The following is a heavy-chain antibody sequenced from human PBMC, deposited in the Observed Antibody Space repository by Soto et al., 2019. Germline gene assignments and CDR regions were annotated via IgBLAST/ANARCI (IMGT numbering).Heavy chain of an antibody. V-gene: IGHV3-74*01. CDR2: INSDGSRT. CDR1: GFTFSDFL. D-gene: IGHD5-18*01. J-gene: IGHJ4*02. CDR3: ARDVQLQSFDY. Sequence: GGSLRLSCAASGFTFSDFLMHWVRQVPGKGLVWVSRINSDGSRTSYADSVKGRFTISRDNAKNTLYLQMNSLRAEDTAVYYCARDVQLQSFDYWGQGILVTVSS.